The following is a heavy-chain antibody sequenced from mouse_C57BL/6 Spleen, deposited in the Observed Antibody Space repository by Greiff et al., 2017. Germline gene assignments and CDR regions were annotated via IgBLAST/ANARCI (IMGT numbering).Heavy chain of an antibody. CDR2: INYDGSST. J-gene: IGHJ1*03. CDR3: ASSSYWYFDV. Sequence: EVMLVESEGGLVQPGSSMKLSCTASGFTFSDYYMAWVRQVPEKGLEWVANINYDGSSTYYLDSLKSRFIISRDNAKNILYLQMSSLKSEDTATYYCASSSYWYFDVWGTGTTVTVSS. CDR1: GFTFSDYY. D-gene: IGHD1-1*01. V-gene: IGHV5-16*01.